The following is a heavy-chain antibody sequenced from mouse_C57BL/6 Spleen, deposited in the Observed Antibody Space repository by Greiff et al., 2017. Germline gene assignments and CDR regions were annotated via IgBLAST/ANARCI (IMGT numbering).Heavy chain of an antibody. CDR1: GYSITSGYY. D-gene: IGHD2-4*01. CDR2: ISYDGSN. Sequence: ESGPGLVKPSQSLSLTCSVTGYSITSGYYWNWIRQFPGNKLEWMGYISYDGSNNYNPSLKNRISITRDTSKNQFFLKLNSVTTEDTATYYCAREGLDYYDYDEAYWGQGTLVTVSA. V-gene: IGHV3-6*01. J-gene: IGHJ3*01. CDR3: AREGLDYYDYDEAY.